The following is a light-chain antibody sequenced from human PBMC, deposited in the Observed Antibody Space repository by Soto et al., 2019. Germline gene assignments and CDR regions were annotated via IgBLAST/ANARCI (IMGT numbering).Light chain of an antibody. CDR1: QSVLYSSNDKNY. CDR2: WAS. Sequence: DIVMTQSPDSLAVSLGERATINCKSSQSVLYSSNDKNYLAWYQQKPGQPPKLLIYWASTRESGVPDRYSGRGAGTDFTLTTSSLQAEDGAVYYCQQYYISPWTFGQGTKVEIK. CDR3: QQYYISPWT. J-gene: IGKJ1*01. V-gene: IGKV4-1*01.